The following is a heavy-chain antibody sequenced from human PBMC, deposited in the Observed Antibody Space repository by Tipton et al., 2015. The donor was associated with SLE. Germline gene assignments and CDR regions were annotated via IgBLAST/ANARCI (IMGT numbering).Heavy chain of an antibody. D-gene: IGHD6-13*01. Sequence: GLVKPSETLSLTCTVSGDAISSHYWSWIRQPPGKGLEWIGYIYYSGSTTYNPSLQSRVTISLDTSKNQLSLKLSSVTAADTAVYYCARGWYSRNWEWWFDPWGQGTLVTVSS. J-gene: IGHJ5*02. CDR2: IYYSGST. CDR1: GDAISSHY. V-gene: IGHV4-59*11. CDR3: ARGWYSRNWEWWFDP.